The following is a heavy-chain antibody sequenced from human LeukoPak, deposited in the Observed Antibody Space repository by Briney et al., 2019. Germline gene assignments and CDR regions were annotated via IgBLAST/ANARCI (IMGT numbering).Heavy chain of an antibody. CDR2: ISSSGRYI. D-gene: IGHD3-16*01. CDR1: GFTSSSYS. CDR3: ARDGGDRRLGAFDI. V-gene: IGHV3-21*01. Sequence: AGGSLRLSCAASGFTSSSYSMNWVLQAPGKVLEWVSSISSSGRYIYYADSVKGRFTFSRDNAKNTLYLQMNSLRAEDTAVHYCARDGGDRRLGAFDIWGQGTMVTVSS. J-gene: IGHJ3*02.